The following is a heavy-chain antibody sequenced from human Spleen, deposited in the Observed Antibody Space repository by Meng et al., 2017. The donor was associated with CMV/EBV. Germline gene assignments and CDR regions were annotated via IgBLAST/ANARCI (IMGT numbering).Heavy chain of an antibody. CDR1: GFSLRDYY. Sequence: GESLKISCAASGFSLRDYYINWIRQAPGKGLEWISYISSSSSVSPTTFYADSVRGRFTISRDNTKNSLYLQMSSLRADDTAVYYCARESATYCGGDCHYFDYWGPGTLVTVSS. J-gene: IGHJ4*02. CDR3: ARESATYCGGDCHYFDY. D-gene: IGHD2-21*01. CDR2: ISSSSSVSPTT. V-gene: IGHV3-11*01.